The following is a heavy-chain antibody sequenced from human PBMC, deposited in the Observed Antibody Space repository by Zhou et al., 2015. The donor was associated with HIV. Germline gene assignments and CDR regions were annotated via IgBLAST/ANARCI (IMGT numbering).Heavy chain of an antibody. J-gene: IGHJ4*02. V-gene: IGHV1-69*01. D-gene: IGHD3-22*01. CDR2: IIPIFGTA. CDR1: GGTFSSYA. Sequence: QVQLVQSGAEVKKPGSSVKVSCKASGGTFSSYAISWVRQAPGQGLEWMGGIIPIFGTANYAQKFQGRVTITADESTSTAYMELSSLRSEDTAVYYCARDKTRHYYDSSGYYFDYWGQGTLVTVSS. CDR3: ARDKTRHYYDSSGYYFDY.